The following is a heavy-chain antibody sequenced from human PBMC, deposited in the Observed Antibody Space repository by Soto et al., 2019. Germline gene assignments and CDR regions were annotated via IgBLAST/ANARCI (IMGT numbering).Heavy chain of an antibody. Sequence: LSLTCTVSGGSISSGDYYWSWIRQPPGKGLEWIGYIYYSGSTYYNPSLKSRVTISVDTSKNQFSLKLSSVTAADTAVYYCARVSGWNYYYGMDVWGQGTTVTVS. D-gene: IGHD6-25*01. J-gene: IGHJ6*02. CDR2: IYYSGST. CDR1: GGSISSGDYY. CDR3: ARVSGWNYYYGMDV. V-gene: IGHV4-30-4*01.